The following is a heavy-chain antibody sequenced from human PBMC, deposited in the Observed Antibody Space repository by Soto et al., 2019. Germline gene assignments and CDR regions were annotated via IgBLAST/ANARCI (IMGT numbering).Heavy chain of an antibody. Sequence: SQTLSLTCAISGDSVSGNSAAWNWIRQSPSRGLEWLGRTYYRSRWYNDYAVSVKSRITVTPDTSKNQFSLHLNSVTPEDTAAYYCARESPYYVSSDSYLDYWGQGALVTVSS. J-gene: IGHJ4*02. CDR2: TYYRSRWYN. CDR1: GDSVSGNSAA. V-gene: IGHV6-1*01. CDR3: ARESPYYVSSDSYLDY. D-gene: IGHD3-16*01.